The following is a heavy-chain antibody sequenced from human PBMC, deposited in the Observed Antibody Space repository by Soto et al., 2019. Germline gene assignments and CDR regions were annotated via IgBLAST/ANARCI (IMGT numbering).Heavy chain of an antibody. Sequence: SETLSLTCTVSGGSISSGDYYWSWIRQPPGKGLEWIGYIYYSGSTYYNPSLKSRVTISVDTSKNQFSLKLSSVTAADTAVYYCARGRGFGVVIYNWFDPWGQGTLVTVSS. J-gene: IGHJ5*02. CDR2: IYYSGST. D-gene: IGHD3-3*01. CDR1: GGSISSGDYY. CDR3: ARGRGFGVVIYNWFDP. V-gene: IGHV4-30-4*01.